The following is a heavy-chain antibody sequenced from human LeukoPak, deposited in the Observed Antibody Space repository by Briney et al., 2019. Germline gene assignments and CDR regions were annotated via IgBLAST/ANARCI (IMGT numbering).Heavy chain of an antibody. J-gene: IGHJ4*02. Sequence: GGSLRLSCAASGFKFNSYWMSWVRQAPGKGLEWVANIKTDGGEKYYVDSVRGRFTISRDNAKNSLYLQMNSLRVEDTAVYYCARDRGWTSFDYWGQGTLVTVSS. CDR3: ARDRGWTSFDY. D-gene: IGHD3-10*01. V-gene: IGHV3-7*04. CDR1: GFKFNSYW. CDR2: IKTDGGEK.